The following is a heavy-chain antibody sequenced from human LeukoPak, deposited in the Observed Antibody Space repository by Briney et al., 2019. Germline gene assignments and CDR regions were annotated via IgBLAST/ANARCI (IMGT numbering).Heavy chain of an antibody. CDR2: ISSDGHNK. D-gene: IGHD5-18*01. V-gene: IGHV3-30-3*01. CDR3: ARDQGGYGYYYMDV. Sequence: PGRSLRLSCAASGFTFSSHALHWVRQAPGKGLEWVAVISSDGHNKYYADSVKGRFTISRDNSKTTVYLQMNSLRAEDTAVYYCARDQGGYGYYYMDVWGKGTTVTVSS. CDR1: GFTFSSHA. J-gene: IGHJ6*03.